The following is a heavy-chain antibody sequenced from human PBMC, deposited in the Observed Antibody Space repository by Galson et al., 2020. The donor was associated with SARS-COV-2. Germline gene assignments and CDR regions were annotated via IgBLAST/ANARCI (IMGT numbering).Heavy chain of an antibody. CDR3: ARNRNSEVHNFGS. V-gene: IGHV4-39*01. D-gene: IGHD5-18*01. Sequence: SETLSLTCTVSGDSISSGGNNWASIRQPPGKGLAWIGSISYGGGTSHTSSLTGPVSLSVDTSQNLFSLKLNPVTAADTAVYFCARNRNSEVHNFGSWGQGTRVNVSP. J-gene: IGHJ4*02. CDR2: ISYGGGT. CDR1: GDSISSGGNN.